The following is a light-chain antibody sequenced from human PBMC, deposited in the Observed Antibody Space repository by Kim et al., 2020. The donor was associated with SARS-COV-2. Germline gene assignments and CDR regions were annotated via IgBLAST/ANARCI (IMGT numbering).Light chain of an antibody. V-gene: IGKV2-28*01. CDR2: LGS. CDR3: MQALQTPNT. CDR1: QSLLHSNGYNY. J-gene: IGKJ1*01. Sequence: PASISCRSSQSLLHSNGYNYLDWYLQKQGQSPQLLIYLGSNRASGVPDRFSGSGSGTDFTLKISGVEAEDIGVYYCMQALQTPNTFGQGTKVDIK.